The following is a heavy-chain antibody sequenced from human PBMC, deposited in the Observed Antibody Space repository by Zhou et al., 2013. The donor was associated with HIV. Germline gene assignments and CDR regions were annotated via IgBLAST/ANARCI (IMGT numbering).Heavy chain of an antibody. CDR3: ARTHGDFFRGKTNWFDP. CDR1: GDSITTYY. D-gene: IGHD4-17*01. J-gene: IGHJ5*02. CDR2: AFYSGSA. Sequence: QVQLQESGPGLVKPSETLSLTCTVSGDSITTYYWSWIRQPPGKGLEWIGFAFYSGSASYNPSLRGRLTISVDTSKYEVSLRLTSVTAADTAVYFCARTHGDFFRGKTNWFDPWGQGTLVTVSS. V-gene: IGHV4-59*08.